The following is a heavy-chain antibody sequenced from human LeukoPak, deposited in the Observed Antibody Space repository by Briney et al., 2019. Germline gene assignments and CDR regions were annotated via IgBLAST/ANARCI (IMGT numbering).Heavy chain of an antibody. CDR3: ASLTHYDSRSFAFDI. J-gene: IGHJ3*02. V-gene: IGHV3-74*01. CDR1: GFFFSRYW. D-gene: IGHD3-22*01. CDR2: INGDETST. Sequence: GGSLRLSCAASGFFFSRYWMYWVRQAPGKGLVWVSHINGDETSTNYADFVKGRFTISRDNAKNTLYLQMNSLRAEDTALYYCASLTHYDSRSFAFDIWGQGTMVTVSS.